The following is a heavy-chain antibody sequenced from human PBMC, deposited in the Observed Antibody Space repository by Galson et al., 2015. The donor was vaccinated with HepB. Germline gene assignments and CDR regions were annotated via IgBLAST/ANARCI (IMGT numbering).Heavy chain of an antibody. CDR1: GFSLHTSGVG. CDR2: IYWDDGK. J-gene: IGHJ4*02. D-gene: IGHD2-2*01. Sequence: PALVKPTQTLTLTCTFSGFSLHTSGVGVGWMRQPPGKALECLAVIYWDDGKRYSPSLKSRLTITKDTSKNQVVLRMTKMDPVDTGTYYCARTDCSRRSCPQTPFDYWGQGTLVTVSS. V-gene: IGHV2-5*02. CDR3: ARTDCSRRSCPQTPFDY.